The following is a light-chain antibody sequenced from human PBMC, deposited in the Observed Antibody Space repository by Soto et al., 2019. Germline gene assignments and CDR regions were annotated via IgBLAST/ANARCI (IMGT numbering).Light chain of an antibody. Sequence: DIQMTQSPSSLSASVGDRVTITCQASQDITKYLNWYQQKPGKAPNLLIYDATHLDTGVPSRFSGSGSGTDFTLTISSLQPEDXAXXYXXQHDNFPITFGQGTRLDIK. CDR2: DAT. V-gene: IGKV1-33*01. CDR3: XQHDNFPIT. CDR1: QDITKY. J-gene: IGKJ5*01.